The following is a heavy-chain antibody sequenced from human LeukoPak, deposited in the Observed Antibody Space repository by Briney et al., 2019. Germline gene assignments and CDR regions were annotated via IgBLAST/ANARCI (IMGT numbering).Heavy chain of an antibody. J-gene: IGHJ4*02. V-gene: IGHV3-48*03. D-gene: IGHD5-12*01. CDR2: ISSSGSTI. CDR3: ARTITPSFGFDY. CDR1: GFTFSSYE. Sequence: HTGGSLRLSCAASGFTFSSYEMNWVRQAPGKGLEWVSYISSSGSTIYYADSVKGRFTISRDNSKNTLYLQMNSLRAEDTAVYYCARTITPSFGFDYWGQGTLVTVSS.